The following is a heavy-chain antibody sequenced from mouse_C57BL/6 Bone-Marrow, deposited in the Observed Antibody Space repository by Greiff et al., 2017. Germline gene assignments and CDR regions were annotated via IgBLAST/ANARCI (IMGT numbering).Heavy chain of an antibody. Sequence: EVKLQESGGDLVKPGGSLKLSCAASGFTFSSYGMSWVRQTPDKRLEWVATISSGGSYTYYPDSVKGRFTISRDNAKNTLYLQMSSLKSEDTAMYYCATTVVATNDYWGQGTTLTVSS. V-gene: IGHV5-6*01. D-gene: IGHD1-1*01. J-gene: IGHJ2*01. CDR2: ISSGGSYT. CDR1: GFTFSSYG. CDR3: ATTVVATNDY.